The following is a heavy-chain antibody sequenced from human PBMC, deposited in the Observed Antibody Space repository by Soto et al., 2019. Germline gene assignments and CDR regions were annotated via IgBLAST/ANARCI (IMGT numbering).Heavy chain of an antibody. V-gene: IGHV5-51*03. CDR1: GYSFTSYW. CDR3: ARGLVVVPAAGFPHFDY. Sequence: GESLKISCKGSGYSFTSYWIGWVRQMPGKGLGWMGIIYPGDSDTRYSPSFQGQVTISADKSISTAYLQWSSLKASDTAMYYCARGLVVVPAAGFPHFDYWGQGTLVTVSS. J-gene: IGHJ4*02. CDR2: IYPGDSDT. D-gene: IGHD2-2*01.